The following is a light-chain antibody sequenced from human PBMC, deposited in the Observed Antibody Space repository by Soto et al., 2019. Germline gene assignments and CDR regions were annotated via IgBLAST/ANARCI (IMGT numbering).Light chain of an antibody. CDR3: QHYGSSPIT. CDR1: QTVRNNY. V-gene: IGKV3-20*01. Sequence: ESVLTQSPGTLSLSPGERATLSCRDSQTVRNNYLAWYQQKPGQAPRLLIYDASSRATGIPDRFSGGGSGTDFTLTISRLEPEDFALYYCQHYGSSPITFGQGTRLEIK. J-gene: IGKJ5*01. CDR2: DAS.